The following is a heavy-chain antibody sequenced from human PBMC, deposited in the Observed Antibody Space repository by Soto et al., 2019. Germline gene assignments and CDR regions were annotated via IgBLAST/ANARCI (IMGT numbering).Heavy chain of an antibody. CDR2: VYYSGNT. J-gene: IGHJ5*02. CDR1: GGSLSSYY. V-gene: IGHV4-59*07. CDR3: ARHLFDSRDYTTGWFAP. D-gene: IGHD3-22*01. Sequence: SDTLSLTCTVSGGSLSSYYWTWIRQPPGKGLEWIGYVYYSGNTNYNPSLKSRVTISVDTSKNQFSLKLGSVTAADTALCYCARHLFDSRDYTTGWFAPRG.